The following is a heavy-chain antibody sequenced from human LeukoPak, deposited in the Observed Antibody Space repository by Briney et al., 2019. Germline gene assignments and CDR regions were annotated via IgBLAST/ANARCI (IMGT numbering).Heavy chain of an antibody. CDR2: ISYDGSSK. J-gene: IGHJ4*02. CDR3: ARDFAGPTTEID. D-gene: IGHD4-17*01. CDR1: GFTFSSYG. Sequence: PGRSLRLSCAASGFTFSSYGMHWVRQAPGKGLEWVAVISYDGSSKYYADSVKGRFTISRDNAKSSLCLQMDSLRAGDTAVYYCARDFAGPTTEIDWGQGTLVTVSS. V-gene: IGHV3-30*03.